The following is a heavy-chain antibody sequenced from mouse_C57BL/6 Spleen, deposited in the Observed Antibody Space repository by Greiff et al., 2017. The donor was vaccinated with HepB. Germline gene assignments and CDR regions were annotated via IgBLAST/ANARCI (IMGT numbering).Heavy chain of an antibody. CDR3: ARGYYGSSWENFDY. D-gene: IGHD1-1*01. CDR1: GYTFTSYW. V-gene: IGHV1-69*01. J-gene: IGHJ2*01. CDR2: IDPSDSYT. Sequence: QVQLQQPGAELVMPGASVKLSCKAFGYTFTSYWMHWVKQRPGQGLEWIGEIDPSDSYTNYNQKFKGKSTLTVDKSSSTAYMQLSSLTSEDSAVYYCARGYYGSSWENFDYWGQGTTLTVSS.